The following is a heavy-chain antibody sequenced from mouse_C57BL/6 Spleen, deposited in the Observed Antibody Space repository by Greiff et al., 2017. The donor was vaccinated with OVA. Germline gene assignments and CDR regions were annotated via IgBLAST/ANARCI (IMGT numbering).Heavy chain of an antibody. J-gene: IGHJ3*01. CDR2: IHPNSGST. CDR3: AREEFYYGNTFAY. CDR1: GYTFTSYW. D-gene: IGHD2-1*01. V-gene: IGHV1-64*01. Sequence: QVQLQQPGAELVKPGASVKLSCKASGYTFTSYWMHWVKQRPGQGLEWIGMIHPNSGSTNYNEKFKSKATLTVDKSSSTAYMPLRSLTSEDSAVYYCAREEFYYGNTFAYWGQGTLVTVSA.